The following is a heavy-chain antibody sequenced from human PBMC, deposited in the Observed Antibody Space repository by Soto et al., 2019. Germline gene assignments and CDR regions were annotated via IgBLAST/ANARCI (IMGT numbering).Heavy chain of an antibody. CDR3: AKTYGPFGWLDP. J-gene: IGHJ5*02. CDR1: GGSISNAQYY. Sequence: QVHLQESGPGLVKPSQTLSLTCTVSGGSISNAQYYWAWIRQHPGKGLEWIGYIYYSGNTYYSPSLKSRVSISIDTSKNLFSLKVNSVTAADTAFYYCAKTYGPFGWLDPWGQGTLVTVSS. CDR2: IYYSGNT. D-gene: IGHD3-10*01. V-gene: IGHV4-31*03.